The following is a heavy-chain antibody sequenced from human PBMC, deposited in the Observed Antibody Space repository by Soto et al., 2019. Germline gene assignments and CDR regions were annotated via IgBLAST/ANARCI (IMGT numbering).Heavy chain of an antibody. CDR3: AVHSGSWELLFDY. V-gene: IGHV4-59*08. CDR2: IYYSGST. Sequence: SETLSLTCTVSGGSISSYYWSWIRQPPGKGLEWIGYIYYSGSTNYNPSLKSRVTISVDTSKNQFSLKLSSVTAADTAVYHCAVHSGSWELLFDYWGQGTLVTVSS. D-gene: IGHD6-13*01. J-gene: IGHJ4*02. CDR1: GGSISSYY.